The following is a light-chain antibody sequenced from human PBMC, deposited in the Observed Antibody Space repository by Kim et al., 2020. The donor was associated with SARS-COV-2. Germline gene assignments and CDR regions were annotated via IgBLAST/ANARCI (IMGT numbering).Light chain of an antibody. J-gene: IGLJ2*01. CDR1: SSDVGSYHL. CDR3: CSFAGSNNAV. CDR2: DVI. Sequence: QSALTQPASVSGSPGQSITISCTGTSSDVGSYHLVSWYQQHPGKAPKLLIYDVIARPSGVPDRFSGSKSGKTASLTISGLQAEDEADYYCCSFAGSNNAVFGGGTKVTVL. V-gene: IGLV2-23*02.